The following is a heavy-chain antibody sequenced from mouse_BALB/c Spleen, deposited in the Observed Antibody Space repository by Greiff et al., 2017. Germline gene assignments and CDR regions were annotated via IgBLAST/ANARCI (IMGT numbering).Heavy chain of an antibody. CDR1: GYSITSGYY. CDR3: ARAFITTADFDV. D-gene: IGHD1-2*01. CDR2: ISYDGSN. J-gene: IGHJ1*01. Sequence: EESGPGLVKPSQSLSLTCSVTGYSITSGYYWNWIRQFPGNKLEWMGYISYDGSNNYNPSLKNRISITRDTSKNQFFLKLNSVTTEDTATYYCARAFITTADFDVWGAGTTVTVSS. V-gene: IGHV3-6*02.